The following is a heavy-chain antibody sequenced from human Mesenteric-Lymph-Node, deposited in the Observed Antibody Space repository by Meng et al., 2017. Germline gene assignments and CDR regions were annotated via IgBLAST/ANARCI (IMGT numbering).Heavy chain of an antibody. CDR1: GSTFSSYW. CDR3: TRAGSYRHDY. Sequence: QLVESGGDLVPPGWSLRLSCAGSGSTFSSYWMHWVRQAPGKGLVWISRINTDGSSSSYADSVMGRFTISRDNAKNTLYLQLNSLRVEDTAIYYCTRAGSYRHDYWGQGTLVTVSS. D-gene: IGHD3-16*01. CDR2: INTDGSSS. V-gene: IGHV3-74*01. J-gene: IGHJ4*02.